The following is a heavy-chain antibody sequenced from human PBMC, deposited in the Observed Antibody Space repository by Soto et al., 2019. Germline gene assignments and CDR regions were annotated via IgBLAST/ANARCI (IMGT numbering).Heavy chain of an antibody. J-gene: IGHJ4*02. D-gene: IGHD3-3*01. Sequence: LRPSCAASGFTFSSYAMSWVRQAPGKGLEWVSGISGSGSSTYYADSVKGRFTISRDNSKNTLYLQMNTLRAEDTAAYYCAKGRSSGYSTAMDYWGQGTLVTVSS. CDR2: ISGSGSST. V-gene: IGHV3-23*01. CDR1: GFTFSSYA. CDR3: AKGRSSGYSTAMDY.